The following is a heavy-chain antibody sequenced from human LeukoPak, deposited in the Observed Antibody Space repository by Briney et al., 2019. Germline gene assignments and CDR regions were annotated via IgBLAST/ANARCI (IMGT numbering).Heavy chain of an antibody. CDR3: ARAEDLGVLDY. Sequence: SETLSLTCAVYGGSFSGYYWSWIRQPPGKGLEWIGEINHSGSTNYNPSLKSRVTISVDTSKNQFSLKLSSVTAADTAVYYCARAEDLGVLDYWGQGTLVTVSS. CDR2: INHSGST. V-gene: IGHV4-34*01. J-gene: IGHJ4*02. CDR1: GGSFSGYY. D-gene: IGHD3-16*01.